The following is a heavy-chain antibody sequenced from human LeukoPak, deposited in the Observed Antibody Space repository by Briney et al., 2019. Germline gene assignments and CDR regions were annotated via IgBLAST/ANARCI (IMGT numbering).Heavy chain of an antibody. D-gene: IGHD1-26*01. J-gene: IGHJ5*02. CDR3: ARVVGATGGVNWFDP. Sequence: ASETLSLTCTVSGGSISSYYWSWIRQPPGKGLEWIGYLYYSGSTNYNHSLKSRATITVDTSKNQFSLKLISVTAADTAVYYCARVVGATGGVNWFDPWGQGTLVTVSS. CDR1: GGSISSYY. V-gene: IGHV4-59*01. CDR2: LYYSGST.